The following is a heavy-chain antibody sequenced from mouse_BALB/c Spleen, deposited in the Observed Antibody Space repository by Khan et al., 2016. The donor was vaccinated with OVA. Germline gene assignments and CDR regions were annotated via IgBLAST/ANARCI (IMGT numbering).Heavy chain of an antibody. Sequence: EVQLVESGPGLVKPSQSLSLTCTVTGYSITSDYAWNWIRQFPGNKLEWMGYISYSGSTSYNPSLKSRISITRDTSKNPFFLQLNSVTTEDTATYYCARDGSRYNYAMDYWGQGTAVTVSS. CDR1: GYSITSDYA. V-gene: IGHV3-2*02. CDR3: ARDGSRYNYAMDY. J-gene: IGHJ4*01. D-gene: IGHD2-3*01. CDR2: ISYSGST.